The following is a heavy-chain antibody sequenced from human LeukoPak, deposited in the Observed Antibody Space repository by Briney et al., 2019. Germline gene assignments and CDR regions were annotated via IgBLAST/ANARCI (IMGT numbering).Heavy chain of an antibody. CDR3: AGDYSSSWPDPYWFDP. D-gene: IGHD6-13*01. Sequence: ASVKVSCKASGYTFTSYYMHWVRQAPGQGLEWMGIINPSGGSTSYAQKFQGRVTMTRDTSTSTVYMELSSLRSEDTAVYYCAGDYSSSWPDPYWFDPWGQGTLVTVSS. CDR1: GYTFTSYY. CDR2: INPSGGST. V-gene: IGHV1-46*01. J-gene: IGHJ5*02.